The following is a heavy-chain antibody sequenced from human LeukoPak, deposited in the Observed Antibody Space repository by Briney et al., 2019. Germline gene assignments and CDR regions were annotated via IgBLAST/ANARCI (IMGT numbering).Heavy chain of an antibody. Sequence: SETLSLTCAVYGGSFSGYYWSWIRQPPGKGLEWIGEINHSGSTNYNPSLKSRVTISVDTSKNQFSLKLSSVTAADTAVYYCARGGGPYCSGGSCYSPAAPNDYRGQGTLVTVSS. D-gene: IGHD2-15*01. CDR3: ARGGGPYCSGGSCYSPAAPNDY. CDR2: INHSGST. V-gene: IGHV4-34*01. CDR1: GGSFSGYY. J-gene: IGHJ4*02.